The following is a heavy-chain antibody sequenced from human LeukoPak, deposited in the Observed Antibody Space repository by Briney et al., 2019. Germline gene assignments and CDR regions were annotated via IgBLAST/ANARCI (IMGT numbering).Heavy chain of an antibody. J-gene: IGHJ5*02. CDR2: ISSSSSTTI. CDR1: GFTFSRYS. V-gene: IGHV3-48*01. D-gene: IGHD3-22*01. CDR3: ARELRGYWFDP. Sequence: GGSLRLSCAASGFTFSRYSMNWVRQAPGKGLEWVSYISSSSSTTIYYADSVKGRFTISRDNARNSLYLQMNSLRAEDTAVYYCARELRGYWFDPWGEGTLVTVSS.